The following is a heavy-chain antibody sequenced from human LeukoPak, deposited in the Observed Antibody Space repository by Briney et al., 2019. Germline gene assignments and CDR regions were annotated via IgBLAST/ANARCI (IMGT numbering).Heavy chain of an antibody. Sequence: SETLSLTCTVSGGSISSYYWSWIRQPPGKGLEWIGYIYYSGSTNYNPSLKSRVTISVDTSKNQFSLKLSSVTAADTAVYYCASLFPRQEGRYWGQGTLVTVSS. V-gene: IGHV4-59*01. J-gene: IGHJ4*02. CDR1: GGSISSYY. CDR3: ASLFPRQEGRY. D-gene: IGHD2-21*01. CDR2: IYYSGST.